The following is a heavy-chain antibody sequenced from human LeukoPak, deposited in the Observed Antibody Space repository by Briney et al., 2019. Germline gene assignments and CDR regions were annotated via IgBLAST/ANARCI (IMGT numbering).Heavy chain of an antibody. CDR3: ARDAIAAAGAGA. J-gene: IGHJ4*02. D-gene: IGHD6-13*01. CDR1: GYTFTDYS. V-gene: IGHV1-2*02. Sequence: ASVKVSCKASGYTFTDYSMHWVRQAPGQGLEWMGWINPNSGDTDYAQKFQGRCTMTRDTSISTAYLEVSRLTSDDTAVYFCARDAIAAAGAGAWGQGTLVTVSS. CDR2: INPNSGDT.